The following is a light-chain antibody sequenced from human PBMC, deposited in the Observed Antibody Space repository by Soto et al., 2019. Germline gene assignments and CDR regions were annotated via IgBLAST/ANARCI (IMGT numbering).Light chain of an antibody. CDR3: CSYAGSSTFYYV. Sequence: QSVLTQPASVSGSPGQSITIPCTGTSSDVGSYNLVSWYQQHPGKAPKLMIYEGSKRPSGVSNRFSGSKSGYTASLTISGLQAEDEADYYCCSYAGSSTFYYVFGTGTKVTVL. CDR2: EGS. V-gene: IGLV2-23*01. J-gene: IGLJ1*01. CDR1: SSDVGSYNL.